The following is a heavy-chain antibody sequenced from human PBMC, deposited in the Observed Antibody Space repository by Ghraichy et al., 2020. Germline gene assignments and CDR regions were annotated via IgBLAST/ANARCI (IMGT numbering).Heavy chain of an antibody. V-gene: IGHV6-1*01. CDR3: ARDGTGEGSGAFDI. J-gene: IGHJ3*02. CDR2: TYYRTKWYN. CDR1: GDSVSSNSAA. Sequence: QTLSLTCAISGDSVSSNSAAWNWIRQSPSRGLEWLGRTYYRTKWYNDYAVSVKSRITINPDTSKNQFSLQLNSVTPEDTAVYYCARDGTGEGSGAFDIWGQGTMVTVSS. D-gene: IGHD7-27*01.